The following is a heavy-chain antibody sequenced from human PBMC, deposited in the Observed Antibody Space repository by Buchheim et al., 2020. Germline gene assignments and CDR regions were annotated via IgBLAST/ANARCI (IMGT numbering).Heavy chain of an antibody. V-gene: IGHV4-39*01. CDR2: IYYSGST. Sequence: QLQLQESGPGLVKPSETLSLTCTVSGGSISSSSYYWGWIRQPPGKGLEWIGSIYYSGSTYYNPSLKSRVTISVDTSKNQFSLKLSSVTAADTAVYYCARLWAPSVPSSYIVVVPAALLFDYWGQGTL. J-gene: IGHJ4*02. CDR1: GGSISSSSYY. D-gene: IGHD2-2*01. CDR3: ARLWAPSVPSSYIVVVPAALLFDY.